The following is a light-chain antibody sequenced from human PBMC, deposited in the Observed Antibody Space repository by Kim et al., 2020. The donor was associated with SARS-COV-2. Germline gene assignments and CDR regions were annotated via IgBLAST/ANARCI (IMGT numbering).Light chain of an antibody. CDR2: DVS. CDR1: ISDVGGYNY. Sequence: QSALTQPRSVSGSPGQSVTISCTGTISDVGGYNYVSWYQQHPGKAPKLMIYDVSKRPSGVPDRFSGSKSGNTASLTISGLQAEDEADYSCCSYAGSYGVVFGGGTQLTVL. V-gene: IGLV2-11*01. J-gene: IGLJ2*01. CDR3: CSYAGSYGVV.